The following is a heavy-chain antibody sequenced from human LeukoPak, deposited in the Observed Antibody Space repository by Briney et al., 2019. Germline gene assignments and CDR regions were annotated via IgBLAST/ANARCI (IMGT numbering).Heavy chain of an antibody. D-gene: IGHD6-6*01. CDR1: GYTFTSYG. CDR3: ARRAARPYYFDN. CDR2: ISAYNGNT. V-gene: IGHV1-18*01. J-gene: IGHJ4*02. Sequence: ASVKVSCKASGYTFTSYGISWVRQAPGQGLEWMGWISAYNGNTNYAQKLQGRLTMTTDASTSTAYMELTNLRSDDTAVYYCARRAARPYYFDNWGQGTLVTVSS.